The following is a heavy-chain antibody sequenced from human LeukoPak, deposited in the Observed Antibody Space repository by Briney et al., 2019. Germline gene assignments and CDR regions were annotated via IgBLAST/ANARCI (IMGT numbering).Heavy chain of an antibody. CDR2: ISSSGSTI. Sequence: QPGGSLRLSCAASGFTFSSYEMNWVRQAPGKGLEWVSYISSSGSTIYYADSVKGRFTISRDNAKNSLYLQMNSLRAEDTAVYYCARDFGGYDFFFDYWGQGTLVTVSS. CDR3: ARDFGGYDFFFDY. CDR1: GFTFSSYE. V-gene: IGHV3-48*03. J-gene: IGHJ4*02. D-gene: IGHD5-12*01.